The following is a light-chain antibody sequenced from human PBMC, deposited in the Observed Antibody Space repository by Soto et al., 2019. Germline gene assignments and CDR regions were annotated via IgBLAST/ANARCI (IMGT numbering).Light chain of an antibody. CDR2: RNN. CDR1: SSNIGSNY. Sequence: QSVLTQPPSASGTPGQRVTISCSGSSSNIGSNYVYWYQQLPGTAPKLLIYRNNQRPSGVPDRLSGSKSGTSASLAISGLRSEDEADYYCAAWDDSLSGPHYVFGTGTKVTVL. V-gene: IGLV1-47*01. CDR3: AAWDDSLSGPHYV. J-gene: IGLJ1*01.